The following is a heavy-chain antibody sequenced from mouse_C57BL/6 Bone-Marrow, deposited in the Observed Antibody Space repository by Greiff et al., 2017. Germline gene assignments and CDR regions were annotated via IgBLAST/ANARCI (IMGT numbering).Heavy chain of an antibody. D-gene: IGHD1-3*01. CDR2: IDPEIGDT. CDR3: SSFSGNYFDF. J-gene: IGHJ2*01. Sequence: EVQLQQSGAELVRPGASVKLSCKASGFNIKDDYIHWVKQRPEQGLEWIGWIDPEIGDTEYASKFQGKATITSDTSSNTAYLQLSSLTSEDTAVYYCSSFSGNYFDFWGQGTPLTVAS. V-gene: IGHV14-4*01. CDR1: GFNIKDDY.